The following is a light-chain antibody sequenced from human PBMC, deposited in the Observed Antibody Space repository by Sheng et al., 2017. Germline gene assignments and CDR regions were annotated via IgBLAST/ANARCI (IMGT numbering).Light chain of an antibody. CDR3: QQYHSLPPT. V-gene: IGKV1-33*01. CDR1: QGVSTY. J-gene: IGKJ4*01. CDR2: DTS. Sequence: DIQLTQSPSSLSASVGDRVSITCHASQGVSTYLNWYQQKPGKAPKLLIYDTSTLEPGVSSRFSGSGSGTDFTLTISGLQPADFATYYCQQYHSLPPTFGGGTKLEIK.